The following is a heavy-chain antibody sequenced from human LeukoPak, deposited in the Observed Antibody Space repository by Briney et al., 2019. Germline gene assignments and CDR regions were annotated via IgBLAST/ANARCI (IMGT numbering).Heavy chain of an antibody. Sequence: PGGSLRLSCAASGFTFSSYRMNWVRQAPGKGLEWVSSISSSSSYIYYADSVKGRFTISRDNAKNSLYLQMNSLRAEDTAVYYCARDLEHYGSGSYCNCWGQGTLLTVSS. J-gene: IGHJ4*02. CDR3: ARDLEHYGSGSYCNC. CDR2: ISSSSSYI. D-gene: IGHD3-10*01. V-gene: IGHV3-21*01. CDR1: GFTFSSYR.